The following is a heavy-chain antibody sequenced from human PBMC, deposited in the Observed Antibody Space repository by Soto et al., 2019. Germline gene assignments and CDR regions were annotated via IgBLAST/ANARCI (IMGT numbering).Heavy chain of an antibody. D-gene: IGHD2-2*01. CDR2: ISLYSDGT. J-gene: IGHJ5*02. V-gene: IGHV1-18*01. CDR3: ARVVPGAEAWFGP. Sequence: ASVKVSCKTSGYTFSNYGITWVRQAPGQPLEWLGWISLYSDGTNYAQKFQGRVSMTTDTSTTTACMELRSLRSDDTAVYYCARVVPGAEAWFGPWGQGALVTVSS. CDR1: GYTFSNYG.